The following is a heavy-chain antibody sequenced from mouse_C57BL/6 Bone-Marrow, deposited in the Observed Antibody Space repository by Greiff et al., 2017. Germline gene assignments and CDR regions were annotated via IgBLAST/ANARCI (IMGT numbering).Heavy chain of an antibody. V-gene: IGHV1-59*01. CDR2: IDPSDSYT. CDR3: ASRDYFDY. D-gene: IGHD3-1*01. CDR1: GYTFTSYW. Sequence: QVQLQQPGAELVRPGTSVKLSCKASGYTFTSYWMHWVKQRPGQGLEWIGVIDPSDSYTNYNQKFKGKATLTVDTSSSTAYMQLSSLTSEDSAVYYCASRDYFDYCGQGTTRTVSS. J-gene: IGHJ2*01.